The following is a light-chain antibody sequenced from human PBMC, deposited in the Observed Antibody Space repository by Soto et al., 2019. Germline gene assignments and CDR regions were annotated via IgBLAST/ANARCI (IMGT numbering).Light chain of an antibody. CDR2: AAS. J-gene: IGKJ3*01. Sequence: IVLTQSPGTLSLSPGERATLSCRASQSFSTSYLAWYQQKPGQAPRLLIFAASSRASGIPDRFSGSGSGTDFTLTIDRLEPEDFAVYYCQQYGSSPGTFGPGTKVDIK. CDR1: QSFSTSY. CDR3: QQYGSSPGT. V-gene: IGKV3-20*01.